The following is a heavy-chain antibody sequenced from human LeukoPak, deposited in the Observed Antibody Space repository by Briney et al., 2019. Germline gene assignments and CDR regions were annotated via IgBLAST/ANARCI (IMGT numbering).Heavy chain of an antibody. V-gene: IGHV1-69*13. Sequence: GASVKVSCKASGGTFSSYAISWVRQAPGQGLEWMGGIIPIFGTANYAQKFQGRVTITADESTSTAYMELSSLRSEDTAVYYCARDGGSYFLYYYYYGMDVWGQGTTVTVSS. CDR3: ARDGGSYFLYYYYYGMDV. CDR2: IIPIFGTA. CDR1: GGTFSSYA. J-gene: IGHJ6*02. D-gene: IGHD1-26*01.